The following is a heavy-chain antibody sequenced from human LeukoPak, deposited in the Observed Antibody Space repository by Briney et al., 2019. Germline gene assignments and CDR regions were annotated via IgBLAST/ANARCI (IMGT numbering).Heavy chain of an antibody. CDR2: IYYIGVT. D-gene: IGHD4/OR15-4a*01. Sequence: SETLSLTCTVSRGSISGYSWSWIRQSPGGGLGWIGYIYYIGVTAYNPSLRSRVTLSVDTSKNQFSLQLRSVTTADTAVYYCVRGPYGASISKWFDPWGQGTQVIVSP. CDR1: RGSISGYS. V-gene: IGHV4-59*01. CDR3: VRGPYGASISKWFDP. J-gene: IGHJ5*02.